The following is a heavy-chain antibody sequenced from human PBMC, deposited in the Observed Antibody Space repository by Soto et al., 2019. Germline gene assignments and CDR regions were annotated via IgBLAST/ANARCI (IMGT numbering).Heavy chain of an antibody. J-gene: IGHJ4*02. CDR1: EFTIRSYS. D-gene: IGHD6-19*01. Sequence: LRLSCTASEFTIRSYSMHWVRQAPGKGLEWVAVISYDGSSKYNADSVKGPFTISRDKSKNTVYLQMHSLTVEDTAVYYCARDAVAMDYWGQGTLVTVSS. CDR3: ARDAVAMDY. CDR2: ISYDGSSK. V-gene: IGHV3-30-3*01.